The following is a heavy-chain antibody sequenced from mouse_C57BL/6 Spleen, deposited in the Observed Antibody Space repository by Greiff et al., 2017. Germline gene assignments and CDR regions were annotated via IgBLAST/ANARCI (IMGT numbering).Heavy chain of an antibody. V-gene: IGHV14-2*01. CDR3: SRTAYGGYALAY. J-gene: IGHJ3*01. CDR1: GFNIKDYY. D-gene: IGHD2-3*01. CDR2: IDPEDGET. Sequence: EVQLQESGAELVKPGASVKLSCTASGFNIKDYYMHWVKQRTEQGLEWIGRIDPEDGETKYAAKFQGKATITADTSSNTAYLQLSSLTSEDAAVYYCSRTAYGGYALAYWGQGTLVTVSA.